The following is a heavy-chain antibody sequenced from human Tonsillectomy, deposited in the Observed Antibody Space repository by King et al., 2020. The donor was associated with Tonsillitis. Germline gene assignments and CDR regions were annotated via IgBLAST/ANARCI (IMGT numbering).Heavy chain of an antibody. CDR2: ISYDGSNK. V-gene: IGHV3-30*18. J-gene: IGHJ4*02. D-gene: IGHD5-18*01. CDR1: GFTFSTYG. Sequence: VQLVESGGGVVQPGRSLRLSCAASGFTFSTYGMHWVRQAPGKGLEGVAIISYDGSNKDYADSVKGRFTISRDNSKNKLYLQMNSLRAEDTAVYYCAKVRDAYRIQLWSSFDYWGQGTLVTVSS. CDR3: AKVRDAYRIQLWSSFDY.